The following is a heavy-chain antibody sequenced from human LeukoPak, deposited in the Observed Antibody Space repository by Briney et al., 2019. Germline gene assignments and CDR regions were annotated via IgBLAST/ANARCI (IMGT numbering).Heavy chain of an antibody. CDR3: ARNRAYNWNYPWFDP. V-gene: IGHV4-4*07. CDR1: GGSISSYY. Sequence: PSETLPLTCTVSGGSISSYYWSWIRQPAGKGLEWTGRIYTSGSTNYNPSLKSRVTMSVDTSKNQFSLKLSSVTAADTAVYYCARNRAYNWNYPWFDPWGQGTLVTVSS. D-gene: IGHD1-7*01. CDR2: IYTSGST. J-gene: IGHJ5*02.